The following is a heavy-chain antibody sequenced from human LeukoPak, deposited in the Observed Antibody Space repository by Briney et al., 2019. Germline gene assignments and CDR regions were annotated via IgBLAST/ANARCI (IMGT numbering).Heavy chain of an antibody. CDR3: ARGPYSYDSSGAFDI. CDR2: ISGSGST. J-gene: IGHJ3*02. D-gene: IGHD3-22*01. V-gene: IGHV4-59*08. CDR1: GGSISSYY. Sequence: PSETLSLTCTVSGGSISSYYWSWIRQPPGKGLEWIGRISGSGSTNYNPSLKSRVTISVDTSKNQFSLKLSSVTAADTAVYFCARGPYSYDSSGAFDIWGQGTMVTVSS.